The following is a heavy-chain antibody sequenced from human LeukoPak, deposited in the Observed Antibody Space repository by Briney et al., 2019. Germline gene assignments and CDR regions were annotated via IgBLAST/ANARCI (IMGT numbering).Heavy chain of an antibody. CDR2: ISTNTGNP. CDR3: AGETTSGSRDPVFDY. Sequence: ASVKVSCKASGYTFTSYAMNWVRQAPGQGLEWMGWISTNTGNPTYAQGFTGRFVFALDTSVSTAYLQISSLKAEDTAVYYCAGETTSGSRDPVFDYWGQGTLVTVSS. CDR1: GYTFTSYA. J-gene: IGHJ4*02. V-gene: IGHV7-4-1*02. D-gene: IGHD1-26*01.